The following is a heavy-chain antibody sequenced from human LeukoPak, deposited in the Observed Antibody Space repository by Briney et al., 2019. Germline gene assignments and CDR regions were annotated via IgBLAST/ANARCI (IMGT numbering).Heavy chain of an antibody. CDR2: ISSSGNT. V-gene: IGHV4-4*07. CDR3: ARTNLPDTQGAFDI. Sequence: SQTLSLTCTVSGGSISSSYWSWIRQPAGKGLEWIGRISSSGNTNYNPSLKSRVTMSVDTSKNQFSLRLSSVAAADTAVYYCARTNLPDTQGAFDIWDQGTRVTVSS. CDR1: GGSISSSY. J-gene: IGHJ3*02. D-gene: IGHD2-2*01.